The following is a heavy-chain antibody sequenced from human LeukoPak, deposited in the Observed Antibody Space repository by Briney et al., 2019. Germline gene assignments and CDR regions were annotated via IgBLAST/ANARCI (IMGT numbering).Heavy chain of an antibody. CDR1: GGSFSGYY. CDR3: AREGRRGRLLGRRNYFDY. Sequence: SETLSLTCAVYGGSFSGYYWSWIRQPPGKGLEWIGEINHSGSTNYNPSLKSRVTISVDTSKNQFSLKLSSVTAADTAVYYCAREGRRGRLLGRRNYFDYWGQGTLVTVSS. V-gene: IGHV4-34*01. CDR2: INHSGST. D-gene: IGHD5-12*01. J-gene: IGHJ4*02.